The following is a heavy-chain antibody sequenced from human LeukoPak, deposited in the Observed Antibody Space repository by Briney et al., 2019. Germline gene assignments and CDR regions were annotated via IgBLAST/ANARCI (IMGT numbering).Heavy chain of an antibody. D-gene: IGHD5-12*01. CDR2: FYYSGGT. Sequence: SETLSLTCTVSGGSISGPGHYWGWIRQPPGKKLEWIGSFYYSGGTYYNPSLKSRVTISIDTSKNQFSLKLTSVTAADTAVYYCAKDQGYSGYDYAHYWGQGTLVTVSS. J-gene: IGHJ4*02. CDR3: AKDQGYSGYDYAHY. V-gene: IGHV4-39*07. CDR1: GGSISGPGHY.